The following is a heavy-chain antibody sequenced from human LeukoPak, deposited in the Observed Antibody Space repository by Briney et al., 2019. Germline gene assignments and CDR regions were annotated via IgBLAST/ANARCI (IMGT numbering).Heavy chain of an antibody. CDR3: ARSPNIRSGDYGDYFDS. CDR1: AFALGTTGVR. J-gene: IGHJ4*02. Sequence: ESGPALLKPTQTLTLTCTFSAFALGTTGVRVTWIRQPPGKALEWLSLNDWNDAKYYNRSLKTRLTISKDTSKDQVVLTMTNVDPLDTATYYCARSPNIRSGDYGDYFDSWGQGTLVTVSS. D-gene: IGHD4-17*01. V-gene: IGHV2-70*01. CDR2: NDWNDAK.